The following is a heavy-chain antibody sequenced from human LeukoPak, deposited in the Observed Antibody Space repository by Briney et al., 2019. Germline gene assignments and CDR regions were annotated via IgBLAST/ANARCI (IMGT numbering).Heavy chain of an antibody. J-gene: IGHJ5*02. V-gene: IGHV4-59*08. CDR2: IYYSGST. CDR3: ARQDSSGWYRGSSWFDP. CDR1: GGSISSYY. Sequence: KPSETLSLTCTVSGGSISSYYWSWLRQPPGKGLEWIGYIYYSGSTNYNPSLKSRVTISVDTSKNQFSLKLSSVTAADTAVYYCARQDSSGWYRGSSWFDPWGQGTLVTVSS. D-gene: IGHD6-19*01.